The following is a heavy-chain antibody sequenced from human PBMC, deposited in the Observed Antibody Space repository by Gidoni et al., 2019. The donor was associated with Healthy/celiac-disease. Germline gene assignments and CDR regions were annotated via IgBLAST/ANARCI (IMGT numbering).Heavy chain of an antibody. D-gene: IGHD5-12*01. CDR3: ARGRDGYHYHADYYYGMDV. J-gene: IGHJ6*02. CDR1: GGTLSSYA. V-gene: IGHV1-69*01. Sequence: QVQLVQSGAEVKKPGSSVKVSCKAAGGTLSSYAIRWVRQAPGQGLEWMGGIIPIFGTANYAQKFQGRVTITADESTSTAYIELSSLRSEDTAVYYCARGRDGYHYHADYYYGMDVWGQGTTVTVSS. CDR2: IIPIFGTA.